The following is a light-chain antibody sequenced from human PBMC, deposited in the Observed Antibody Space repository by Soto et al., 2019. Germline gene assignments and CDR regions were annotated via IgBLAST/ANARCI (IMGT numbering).Light chain of an antibody. CDR1: QSISNN. Sequence: IVMTQSPATLSVSPGEKATLSCRASQSISNNLAWYQQKPGQAPRLLIYFASTRATGIPARFSGSGSGTEFSLTISSLQSEDSALYYCQHFDEWPLTFGGGTKVETK. V-gene: IGKV3-15*01. J-gene: IGKJ4*01. CDR3: QHFDEWPLT. CDR2: FAS.